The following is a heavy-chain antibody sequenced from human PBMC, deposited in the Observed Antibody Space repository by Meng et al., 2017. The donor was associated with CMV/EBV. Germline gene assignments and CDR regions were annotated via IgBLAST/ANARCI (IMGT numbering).Heavy chain of an antibody. CDR2: IYYSGST. J-gene: IGHJ4*02. D-gene: IGHD2-21*01. CDR3: ARKHCGGDCSLDY. V-gene: IGHV4-31*03. Sequence: LRLSCTVSGGSISSGGYYWSWIRQHPGKGLEWIGYIYYSGSTYYNPSLKGRVTISVDTSKNQFSLKLSSVTAADTAVYYCARKHCGGDCSLDYWGQGTLVTVSS. CDR1: GGSISSGGYY.